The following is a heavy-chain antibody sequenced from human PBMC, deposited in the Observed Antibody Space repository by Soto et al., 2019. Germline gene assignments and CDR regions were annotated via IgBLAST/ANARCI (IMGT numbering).Heavy chain of an antibody. V-gene: IGHV4-31*01. Sequence: QVQLQESGPGLVKPSQTLSLACTVSAGSISSGGYYWSWIRQHPGKGLEWIGYIYYLGSTYYNPSLKSQVTISVDPSKKQFSRKLSSVTAADTAVYYCARFYMVRGVMSAFDIWGQGTMVTVSS. CDR1: AGSISSGGYY. CDR3: ARFYMVRGVMSAFDI. J-gene: IGHJ3*02. CDR2: IYYLGST. D-gene: IGHD3-10*01.